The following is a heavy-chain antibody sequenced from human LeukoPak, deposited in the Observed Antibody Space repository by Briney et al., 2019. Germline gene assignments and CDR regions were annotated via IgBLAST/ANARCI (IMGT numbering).Heavy chain of an antibody. CDR1: GYSISSGYY. J-gene: IGHJ6*03. CDR2: IYTSGST. V-gene: IGHV4-61*02. D-gene: IGHD3-9*01. Sequence: SETLSLTCTVSGYSISSGYYWSWIRQPAGKGLEWIGRIYTSGSTNYNPSLKSRVTISVDTSKNQFSLKLSSVTAADTAVYYCARGGGILTGYTYYYYMDVWGKGTTVTISS. CDR3: ARGGGILTGYTYYYYMDV.